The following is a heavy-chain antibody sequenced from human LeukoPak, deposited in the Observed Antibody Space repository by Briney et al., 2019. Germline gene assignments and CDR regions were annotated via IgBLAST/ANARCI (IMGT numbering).Heavy chain of an antibody. D-gene: IGHD3-22*01. Sequence: ASVKVSCKASGYTFTSYGISWVRQAPGQGLEWMGWISAYNGNTNYAQKLQGRVTMTTDTSTSTAYMELRSLRSDNTAVYYCARDRGPYYDSSGYPFDPWGQGTLVTVSS. V-gene: IGHV1-18*01. CDR1: GYTFTSYG. J-gene: IGHJ5*02. CDR3: ARDRGPYYDSSGYPFDP. CDR2: ISAYNGNT.